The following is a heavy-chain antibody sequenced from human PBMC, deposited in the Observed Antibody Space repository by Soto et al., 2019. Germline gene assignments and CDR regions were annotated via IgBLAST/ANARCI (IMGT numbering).Heavy chain of an antibody. CDR2: IYYSGST. Sequence: PSETLSLTCTVSGGSSSGGYYWSWIRQHPGKGLEWIGYIYYSGSTYYNPSLKSRVTIPVDTSKNQFSLKLTSVTAADTAVYYCARSVFPWGQGTLVTVS. CDR1: GGSSSGGYY. V-gene: IGHV4-31*03. CDR3: ARSVFP. J-gene: IGHJ5*02.